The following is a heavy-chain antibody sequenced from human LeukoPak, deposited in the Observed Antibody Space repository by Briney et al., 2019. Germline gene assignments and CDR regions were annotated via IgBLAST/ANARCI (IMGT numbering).Heavy chain of an antibody. CDR1: GYTFTGYY. CDR2: INPNSGGT. J-gene: IGHJ4*02. CDR3: ARVSYTGTYTYDY. Sequence: GASVKVSCKASGYTFTGYYMHWVRQAPGQGLEWMGWINPNSGGTNYAQKFQGRVTMTRDTSIGAAYMELSRLTFDDTAMYYCARVSYTGTYTYDYWGQGTLVTVSS. V-gene: IGHV1-2*02. D-gene: IGHD1-26*01.